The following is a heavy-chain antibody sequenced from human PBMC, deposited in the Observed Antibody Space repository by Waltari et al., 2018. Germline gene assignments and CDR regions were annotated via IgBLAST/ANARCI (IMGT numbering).Heavy chain of an antibody. J-gene: IGHJ5*02. D-gene: IGHD3-3*01. Sequence: QVQLQESGPGLVKPSETLSLTCTVSGGSISSYHWSWIRQPAGKGLEWIGRLYSSGSTTYNPSLKGRVTMSLDTSKNQFSLTLTSVTVADTAVYYCAREHFDSWSAYPNWFDPWGQGTLVTVSS. CDR3: AREHFDSWSAYPNWFDP. CDR2: LYSSGST. CDR1: GGSISSYH. V-gene: IGHV4-4*07.